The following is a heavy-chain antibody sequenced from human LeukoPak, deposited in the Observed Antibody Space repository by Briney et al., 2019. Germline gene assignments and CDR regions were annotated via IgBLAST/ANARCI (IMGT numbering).Heavy chain of an antibody. D-gene: IGHD3-22*01. CDR2: INPNSGGT. V-gene: IGHV1-2*02. CDR1: GYTFTGYY. J-gene: IGHJ4*02. CDR3: ARDLHYYDSSGYYGFDY. Sequence: EASVKVSCKASGYTFTGYYMHWVRQAPGEGLEWMGWINPNSGGTNYEQKFQGRVTMTRDTSISTAYMELSRLRSDDTAVYYCARDLHYYDSSGYYGFDYWGQGTLVTVSS.